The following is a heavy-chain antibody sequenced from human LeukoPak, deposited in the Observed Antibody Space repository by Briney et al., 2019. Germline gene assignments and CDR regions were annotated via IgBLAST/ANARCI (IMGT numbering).Heavy chain of an antibody. J-gene: IGHJ6*02. CDR1: GYTLTVLS. CDR2: FDPKDGET. V-gene: IGHV1-24*01. D-gene: IGHD3-10*01. Sequence: ASVKVSCKVSGYTLTVLSIYWVRQAPGQGLEWMGGFDPKDGETSYAQKFQGRVTMTEDTTTDTAYMELSSPRSEDTAVYYCATDRRYSTMVRGASNYYYYGMDVWGQGTTVTVSS. CDR3: ATDRRYSTMVRGASNYYYYGMDV.